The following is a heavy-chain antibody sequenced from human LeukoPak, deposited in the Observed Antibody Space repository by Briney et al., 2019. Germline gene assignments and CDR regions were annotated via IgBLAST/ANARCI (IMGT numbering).Heavy chain of an antibody. CDR1: GGSVTGGGYY. J-gene: IGHJ4*02. D-gene: IGHD1-26*01. CDR3: GTGEWEDFLFGS. V-gene: IGHV4-31*03. Sequence: SETLSLTCSVSGGSVTGGGYYWSWIRQHPGKGLEWIGFSSYSGGTYYNPSLMSRITISVDRSQNQFSLRMRDVTAADTAVFFLGTGEWEDFLFGSWGQGGLVAVSS. CDR2: SSYSGGT.